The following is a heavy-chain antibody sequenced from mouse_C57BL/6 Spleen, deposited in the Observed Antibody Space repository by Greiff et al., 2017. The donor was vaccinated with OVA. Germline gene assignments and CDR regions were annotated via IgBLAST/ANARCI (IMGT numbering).Heavy chain of an antibody. Sequence: VQLKESGPGLVKPSQSLSLTCSVTGYSITSGYYWNWIRQFPGNKLEWMGYISYDGSNNYNPSLKNRISITRDTSKNQFFLKLNSVTTEDTATYYCARGYYGNSYAMDYWGQGTSVTVSS. CDR3: ARGYYGNSYAMDY. D-gene: IGHD2-1*01. J-gene: IGHJ4*01. CDR1: GYSITSGYY. CDR2: ISYDGSN. V-gene: IGHV3-6*01.